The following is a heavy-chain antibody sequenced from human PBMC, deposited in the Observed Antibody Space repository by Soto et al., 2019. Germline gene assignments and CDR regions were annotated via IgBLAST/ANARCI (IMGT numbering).Heavy chain of an antibody. V-gene: IGHV1-69*13. CDR2: IVPIFGTT. Sequence: GASVKVSCKASGDTFSSYSISWVRQAPGQGLEWMGGIVPIFGTTVYAPRLQGRVTITADGPTSTSYMELSGLTFEDTAVYYCAANSLGGGSQGDVWGQGTTVTVS. CDR1: GDTFSSYS. J-gene: IGHJ6*02. CDR3: AANSLGGGSQGDV. D-gene: IGHD3-10*01.